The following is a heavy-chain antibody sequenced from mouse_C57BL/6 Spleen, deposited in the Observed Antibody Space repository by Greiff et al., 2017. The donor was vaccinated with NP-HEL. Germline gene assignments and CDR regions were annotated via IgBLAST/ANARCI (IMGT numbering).Heavy chain of an antibody. J-gene: IGHJ4*01. Sequence: QVQLQQSGAELVKPGASVKMSCKASGYTFTSYWITWVKQRPGQGLEWIGDIYPGSGSTNYNEKLKSKATLTVDTSSSTAYMQLSSLTSEDSAVYYGAREGGEYYAVDYWGQGTSVTVSS. CDR1: GYTFTSYW. CDR3: AREGGEYYAVDY. CDR2: IYPGSGST. V-gene: IGHV1-55*01.